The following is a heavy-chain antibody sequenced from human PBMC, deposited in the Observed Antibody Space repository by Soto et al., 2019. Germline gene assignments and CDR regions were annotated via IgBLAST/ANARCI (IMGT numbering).Heavy chain of an antibody. J-gene: IGHJ3*02. V-gene: IGHV1-3*01. CDR3: ARSLGRPHAFDI. CDR2: INAGNGNT. CDR1: GYTFTSYA. Sequence: ASVKVSCKASGYTFTSYAMHWVRQAPGQRLEWMGWINAGNGNTKYSQKFQGRVTITRDTSASTAYMELSSLRSEDTAVYYCARSLGRPHAFDIWGQGTMVTVSS.